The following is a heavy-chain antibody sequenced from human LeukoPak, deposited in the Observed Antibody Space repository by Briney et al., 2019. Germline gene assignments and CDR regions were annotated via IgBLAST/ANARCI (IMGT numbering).Heavy chain of an antibody. CDR3: TREGSSSWPNYYYGMDV. V-gene: IGHV4-61*01. Sequence: PSETLSLTCTVSGGSVSSGSYYWSWIWQPPGKGLEWIGYIYYSGSTSYNPSLKSRVTISVDTSKNQFSLKLSSVTAADTAVYYCTREGSSSWPNYYYGMDVWGQGTTVTVSS. D-gene: IGHD6-13*01. J-gene: IGHJ6*02. CDR1: GGSVSSGSYY. CDR2: IYYSGST.